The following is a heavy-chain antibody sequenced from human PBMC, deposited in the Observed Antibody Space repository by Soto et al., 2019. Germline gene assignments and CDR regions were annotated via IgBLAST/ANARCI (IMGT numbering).Heavy chain of an antibody. V-gene: IGHV1-18*01. J-gene: IGHJ4*02. CDR3: AIDFTKSSSWPYYFDY. D-gene: IGHD6-13*01. CDR2: ISAYSGST. Sequence: QVQLLQSGAEVKKPGASVKVSCKASGYTFTTYGISWVRQAPGQGLEWMGWISAYSGSTKFAQKLQGRVTMTTDTSTTTAYMELRSLTSDDTAVYYCAIDFTKSSSWPYYFDYWGQGTLATVSS. CDR1: GYTFTTYG.